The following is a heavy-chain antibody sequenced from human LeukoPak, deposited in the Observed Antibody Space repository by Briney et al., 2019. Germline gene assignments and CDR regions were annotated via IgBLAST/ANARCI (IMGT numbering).Heavy chain of an antibody. V-gene: IGHV3-30*18. D-gene: IGHD3-10*01. CDR3: AKDLGSWYFDY. J-gene: IGHJ4*02. Sequence: PGGSLILSCAASGFTFSNYGMHWVRQAPGKGLEWVALISYDGSNKYYADSVKGRFTISRDSFKNTLYLQMNSLSAEDTALYYCAKDLGSWYFDYWGQGTLVTVSS. CDR1: GFTFSNYG. CDR2: ISYDGSNK.